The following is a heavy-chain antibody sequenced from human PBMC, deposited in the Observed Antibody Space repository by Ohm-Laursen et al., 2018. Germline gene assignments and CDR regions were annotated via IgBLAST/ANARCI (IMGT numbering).Heavy chain of an antibody. D-gene: IGHD3-3*01. CDR1: GYTFTGYY. CDR3: ARFYDFWGGFTSD. V-gene: IGHV1-2*02. Sequence: SVKVSCKASGYTFTGYYMHWVRQAPGQGLEWMGWINPISGGTNYAQKFQGRVTMTRDTSISTAYMELSRLRSDDTAVYYCARFYDFWGGFTSDWGQGTLVTVSS. CDR2: INPISGGT. J-gene: IGHJ4*02.